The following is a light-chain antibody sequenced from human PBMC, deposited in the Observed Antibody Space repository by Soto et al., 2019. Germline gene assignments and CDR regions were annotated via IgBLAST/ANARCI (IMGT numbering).Light chain of an antibody. CDR2: DDT. CDR1: DIGDKS. Sequence: LTQPPSVSVGPGQTANITCGGDDIGDKSVHWYQQMAGQAPVVVVSDDTDRPSGIPERFSGSNSGNTATLTISRVEVGDEADYYCQVWDSDSHHVVFGGGTKVTVL. J-gene: IGLJ2*01. CDR3: QVWDSDSHHVV. V-gene: IGLV3-21*02.